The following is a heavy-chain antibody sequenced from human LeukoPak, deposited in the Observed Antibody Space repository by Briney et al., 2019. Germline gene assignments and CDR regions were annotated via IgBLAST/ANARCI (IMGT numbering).Heavy chain of an antibody. CDR1: GFTFHDYG. D-gene: IGHD2-2*01. CDR3: AGAKACSSTTCPSDI. Sequence: GGSLRLSCAASGFTFHDYGMTWVRQVPGKGLEWVSGINWNSGNTGYADSVKGRFTISRDNAKNSLYLQMNDLRAEDTALYYCAGAKACSSTTCPSDIWGLGTMVTVSS. V-gene: IGHV3-20*04. CDR2: INWNSGNT. J-gene: IGHJ3*02.